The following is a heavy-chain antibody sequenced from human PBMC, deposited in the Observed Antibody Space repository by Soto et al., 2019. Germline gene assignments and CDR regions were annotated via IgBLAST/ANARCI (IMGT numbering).Heavy chain of an antibody. CDR2: INPNSGAT. CDR1: EYTYTGFY. Sequence: DAVKVSCKASEYTYTGFYMHWVRQAPGQGLEWMGWINPNSGATNYALKFQGRVTMTWDTSIITAYMELSGLTSDDTAIYYCARLYSGWGQGTLVTVSS. D-gene: IGHD5-12*01. CDR3: ARLYSG. V-gene: IGHV1-2*02. J-gene: IGHJ1*01.